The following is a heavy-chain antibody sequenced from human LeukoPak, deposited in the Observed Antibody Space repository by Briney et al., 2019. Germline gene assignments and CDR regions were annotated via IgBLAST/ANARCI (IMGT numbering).Heavy chain of an antibody. J-gene: IGHJ4*02. CDR1: GGSVSSGSYY. CDR3: ARGSVAFGY. CDR2: INHSGST. Sequence: PSETLSLTCTVSGGSVSSGSYYWSWIRQPPGKGLEWIGEINHSGSTNYNPSLKSRVTISVDTSKNQFSLKLSSVTAADTAVYYCARGSVAFGYWGQGTLVTVSS. V-gene: IGHV4-39*07. D-gene: IGHD6-19*01.